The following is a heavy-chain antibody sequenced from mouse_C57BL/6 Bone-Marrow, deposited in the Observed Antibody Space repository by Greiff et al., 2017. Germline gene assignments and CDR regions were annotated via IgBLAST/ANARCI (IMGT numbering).Heavy chain of an antibody. Sequence: EVKLVESGGGLVQPGGSLKLSCAASGFTFSDYYMYWVRQTPEKRLEWVAYISNGGGSNYYPDTVKGRFTISRDNAKNTLYLQMSRLKSEDTAMYYCARHVGTGAWFAYWGQGTLVTVSA. CDR1: GFTFSDYY. D-gene: IGHD4-1*01. CDR3: ARHVGTGAWFAY. CDR2: ISNGGGSN. V-gene: IGHV5-12*01. J-gene: IGHJ3*01.